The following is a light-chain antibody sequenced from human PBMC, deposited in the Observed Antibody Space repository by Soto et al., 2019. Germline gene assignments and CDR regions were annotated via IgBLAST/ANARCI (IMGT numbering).Light chain of an antibody. V-gene: IGKV1-5*01. Sequence: DITISQSPSTLSASVGDRVTITCRASQTISSWLAWYQQKPGKAPTLLIYDASTLERGVPSRFSGTGSGTEFTLSIDSLQPDDFATYYCQQYHTSSITFGQGTRLEI. CDR1: QTISSW. J-gene: IGKJ5*01. CDR2: DAS. CDR3: QQYHTSSIT.